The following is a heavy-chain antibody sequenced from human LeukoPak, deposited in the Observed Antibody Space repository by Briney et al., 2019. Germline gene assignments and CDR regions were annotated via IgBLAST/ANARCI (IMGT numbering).Heavy chain of an antibody. CDR2: IYTSGST. J-gene: IGHJ4*02. Sequence: SETLSLTCTVSGGSISSGSYYWSWIRQPAGKGLEWIGRIYTSGSTNYNPSLKSRVTISVDASKNQFSLKLSSVTAADTAFYYCAIDLSAVTNYWDQGTLVTVSS. D-gene: IGHD4-17*01. V-gene: IGHV4-61*02. CDR3: AIDLSAVTNY. CDR1: GGSISSGSYY.